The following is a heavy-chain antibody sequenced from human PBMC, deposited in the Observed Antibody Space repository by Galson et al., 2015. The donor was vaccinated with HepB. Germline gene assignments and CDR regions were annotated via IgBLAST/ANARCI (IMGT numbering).Heavy chain of an antibody. V-gene: IGHV1-69*13. CDR1: GGTFSTYT. Sequence: SVKVSCKASGGTFSTYTINWVRQAPGQGLEWMGGITPIFGTPKYAQKFQGRVTITADESTSTAYLELSSLRSEDTAVYYCAREGIATVTNPVDCWGQGTLVTVSS. CDR2: ITPIFGTP. CDR3: AREGIATVTNPVDC. D-gene: IGHD6-13*01. J-gene: IGHJ4*02.